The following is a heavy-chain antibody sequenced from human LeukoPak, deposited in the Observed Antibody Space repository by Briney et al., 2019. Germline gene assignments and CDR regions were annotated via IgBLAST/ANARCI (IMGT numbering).Heavy chain of an antibody. V-gene: IGHV3-30*03. CDR1: GFTFSSYG. CDR3: AQAWRWLQLNY. Sequence: PGGSLRLSCAASGFTFSSYGMHRVRQAPGKGLEWVAVISYDGSNKYYADSVKGRFTISRDNSMNTLYLQMNSLRDEDTAVYYCAQAWRWLQLNYWGQGTLVTVSS. D-gene: IGHD5-24*01. J-gene: IGHJ4*02. CDR2: ISYDGSNK.